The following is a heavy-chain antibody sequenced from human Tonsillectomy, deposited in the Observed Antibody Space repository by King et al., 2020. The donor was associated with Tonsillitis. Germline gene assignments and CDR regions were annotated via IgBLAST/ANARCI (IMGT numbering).Heavy chain of an antibody. D-gene: IGHD6-19*01. Sequence: VKLVESGGGLVQPGGSLKLSCAATEFPFSASWMTWVRQAPGKGLQWVATIKPDGSDKYYADYVKGRFTVSRDNAKNSLDLQMNSLRSEDTALYYCARDEAYSSFDHWGQGTLVTVSS. CDR2: IKPDGSDK. CDR1: EFPFSASW. CDR3: ARDEAYSSFDH. V-gene: IGHV3-7*04. J-gene: IGHJ4*02.